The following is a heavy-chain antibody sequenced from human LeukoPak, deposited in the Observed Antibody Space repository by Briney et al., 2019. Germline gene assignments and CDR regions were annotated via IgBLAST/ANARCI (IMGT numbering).Heavy chain of an antibody. Sequence: SETLSLTCTVSGNSISSGYYWDWIRQPPGKGLQWIGSVYHSGSTYYNPSLKSRVTISVDTSKNQFSLKLSSVTAAGTAVYYCARPNSGSYHSYFDYWGQGTLVTVSS. CDR1: GNSISSGYY. CDR2: VYHSGST. D-gene: IGHD1-26*01. V-gene: IGHV4-38-2*02. CDR3: ARPNSGSYHSYFDY. J-gene: IGHJ4*02.